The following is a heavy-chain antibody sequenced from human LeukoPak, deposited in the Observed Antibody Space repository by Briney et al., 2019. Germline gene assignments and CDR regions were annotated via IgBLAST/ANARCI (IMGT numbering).Heavy chain of an antibody. V-gene: IGHV1-46*01. CDR3: ARVGSAAATADY. Sequence: ASVKVSCKASGYTFTSYYMHWMRQAPGQGPEWMGIINPRGGSTDYAQKFQGRITMASDTSTSTVYMELNSLRSDDTAVYFCARVGSAAATADYWGQGTLVTVSS. CDR2: INPRGGST. CDR1: GYTFTSYY. D-gene: IGHD6-25*01. J-gene: IGHJ4*02.